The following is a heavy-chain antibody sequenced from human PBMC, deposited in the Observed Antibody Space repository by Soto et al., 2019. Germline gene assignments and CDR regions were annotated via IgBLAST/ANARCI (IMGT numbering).Heavy chain of an antibody. J-gene: IGHJ4*02. CDR2: IIPIFGTA. V-gene: IGHV1-69*06. D-gene: IGHD4-4*01. CDR3: ARWYDSSNPYFHY. CDR1: GGTFSSYA. Sequence: SVKVSWKASGGTFSSYAISWVRQAPGQGLEWMGGIIPIFGTANYAQKFQGRVTITADKSTSTAYMELSSLRSEDTAVYYCARWYDSSNPYFHYWGQGTLVTVSS.